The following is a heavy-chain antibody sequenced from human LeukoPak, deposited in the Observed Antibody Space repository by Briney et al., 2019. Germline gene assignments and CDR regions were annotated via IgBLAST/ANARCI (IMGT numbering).Heavy chain of an antibody. V-gene: IGHV3-15*01. CDR1: GFTFSNAW. CDR3: TTAPYYDILTGYYDY. J-gene: IGHJ4*02. Sequence: GGSLRLSCAASGFTFSNAWMSWVRQGPGKGLEWVGRIKSKTDGGTTDYAAPVKGRFTISRDDSKNTLYLQMNSLKTEDTAVYYCTTAPYYDILTGYYDYWGQGTLVTVSS. CDR2: IKSKTDGGTT. D-gene: IGHD3-9*01.